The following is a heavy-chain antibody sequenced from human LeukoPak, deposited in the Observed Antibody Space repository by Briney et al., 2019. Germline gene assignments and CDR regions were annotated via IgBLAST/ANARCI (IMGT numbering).Heavy chain of an antibody. CDR2: ISGSGGST. CDR3: AKLSSSWYYFWDY. V-gene: IGHV3-23*01. CDR1: GFTFSSYA. Sequence: PGASLRLSCAASGFTFSSYAMSWVRQAPGKGLEWVSAISGSGGSTYYADSVKGRFTISRDNSKNTLYLQMNSLRAEDTAVYYCAKLSSSWYYFWDYWGQGILVTVSS. J-gene: IGHJ4*02. D-gene: IGHD6-13*01.